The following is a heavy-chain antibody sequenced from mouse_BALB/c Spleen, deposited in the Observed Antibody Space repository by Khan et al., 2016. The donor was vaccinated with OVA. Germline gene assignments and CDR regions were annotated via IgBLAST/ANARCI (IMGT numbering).Heavy chain of an antibody. V-gene: IGHV1-20*02. CDR1: GYSFTGYF. CDR3: ARIYRSDFDY. J-gene: IGHJ2*01. D-gene: IGHD1-1*01. Sequence: VQLQQSGPELVKPGASVKISCKASGYSFTGYFMNWVMQSHGKSLEWIGRINPHIGETFYNQKFKGKATLTVDESSSTAHMELRSLASEDSAVYYCARIYRSDFDYWGQGTTVPVSP. CDR2: INPHIGET.